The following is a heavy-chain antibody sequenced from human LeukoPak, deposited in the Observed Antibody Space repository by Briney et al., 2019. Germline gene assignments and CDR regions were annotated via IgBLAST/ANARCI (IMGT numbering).Heavy chain of an antibody. J-gene: IGHJ4*02. CDR1: GGSITTNF. D-gene: IGHD1-1*01. V-gene: IGHV4-59*08. CDR2: IYDSGST. CDR3: ARARPDWNPPHY. Sequence: SETLSLTCTVSGGSITTNFWSWIRQPPGKGLEWIGYIYDSGSTNYNPSFSGRVTISVDTSKNQFSLRLTSVTTADTAVYYCARARPDWNPPHYWGQGTLVTVSS.